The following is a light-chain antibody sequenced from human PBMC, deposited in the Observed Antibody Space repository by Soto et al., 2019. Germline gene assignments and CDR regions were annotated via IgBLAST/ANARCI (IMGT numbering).Light chain of an antibody. Sequence: DIQMTQSPSSLSASVGDRVTITCRASQSISSYLNWYQQKPGKAPKLLIYAASSLQSGAPSRFSGSGSGTDFILTISSLQPEDFATYYCQQSYSTPGLTFGGGTKVEIK. CDR3: QQSYSTPGLT. V-gene: IGKV1-39*01. CDR2: AAS. CDR1: QSISSY. J-gene: IGKJ4*01.